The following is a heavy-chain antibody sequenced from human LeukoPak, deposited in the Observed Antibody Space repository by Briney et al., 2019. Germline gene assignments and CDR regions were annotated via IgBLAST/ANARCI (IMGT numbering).Heavy chain of an antibody. CDR2: IIPMFGTT. CDR1: GGSLNDYG. CDR3: ATDLQSDFWTGYYWDS. Sequence: SVKVSCKASGGSLNDYGVSWVRQAPGQGLEWMGRIIPMFGTTIYAEKFQGRVTISADKSTNTAYVEVSRLNSGDTAIFYCATDLQSDFWTGYYWDSWGQGTLVTVSS. V-gene: IGHV1-69*06. D-gene: IGHD3/OR15-3a*01. J-gene: IGHJ4*02.